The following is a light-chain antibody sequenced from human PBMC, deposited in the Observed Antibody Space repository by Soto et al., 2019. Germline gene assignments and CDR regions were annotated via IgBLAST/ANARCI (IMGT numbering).Light chain of an antibody. CDR1: SSDVGAFNY. Sequence: QSALIQPASVSGSPGQSITISCTGTSSDVGAFNYVSWYQHHPGKAPKLIIYEVTNRPSGVSNRFSGSKSGHTASLTISGLQVEDEADYFCASYTSTFTWVFGGGTKLTVL. V-gene: IGLV2-14*01. CDR2: EVT. CDR3: ASYTSTFTWV. J-gene: IGLJ3*02.